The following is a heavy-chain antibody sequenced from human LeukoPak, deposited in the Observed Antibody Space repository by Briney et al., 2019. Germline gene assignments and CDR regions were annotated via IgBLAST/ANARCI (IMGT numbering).Heavy chain of an antibody. CDR2: VFPDDSYT. Sequence: QISCTGSGYSFNTYWIAWVRKTPGKGLEWMGLVFPDDSYTRYSPSFQGQVTMSDDKSISAVYLQWSSLETSDTAIYYCARADSKSLSATWDKWLDPWGRGTLLIVSA. V-gene: IGHV5-51*01. CDR1: GYSFNTYW. J-gene: IGHJ5*01. CDR3: ARADSKSLSATWDKWLDP. D-gene: IGHD1-1*01.